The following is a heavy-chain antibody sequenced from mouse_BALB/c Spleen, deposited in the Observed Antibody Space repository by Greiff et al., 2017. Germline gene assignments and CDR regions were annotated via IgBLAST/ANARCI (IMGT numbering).Heavy chain of an antibody. CDR2: ISSGGGST. V-gene: IGHV5-12-1*01. J-gene: IGHJ4*01. CDR3: ARRNYDYDVWAMDY. CDR1: GFAFSSYD. D-gene: IGHD2-4*01. Sequence: EVKMVESGGGLVKPGGSLKLSCAASGFAFSSYDMSWVRQTPEKRLEWVAYISSGGGSTYYPDTVKGRFTISRDNAKNTLYLQMSSLKSEDTAMYYCARRNYDYDVWAMDYWGQGTSVTVSS.